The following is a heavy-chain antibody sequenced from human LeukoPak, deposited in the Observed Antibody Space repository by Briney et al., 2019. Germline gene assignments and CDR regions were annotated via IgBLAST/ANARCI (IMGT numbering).Heavy chain of an antibody. CDR2: IKQDGSEK. Sequence: GGSLRLSCAASGFTFSSYWMSWVRQAPGKGLKWVANIKQDGSEKYYVDSVKGRFTISRDNAKNSLYLQMNSLRAEDTAVYYCASGGGEYQLLPDAFDIWGQGTMVTVSS. V-gene: IGHV3-7*01. CDR3: ASGGGEYQLLPDAFDI. D-gene: IGHD2-2*01. CDR1: GFTFSSYW. J-gene: IGHJ3*02.